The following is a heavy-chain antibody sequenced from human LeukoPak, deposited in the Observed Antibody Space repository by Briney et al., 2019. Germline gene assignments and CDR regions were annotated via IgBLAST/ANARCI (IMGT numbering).Heavy chain of an antibody. V-gene: IGHV3-66*01. J-gene: IGHJ4*02. CDR2: IYSGGST. D-gene: IGHD1-26*01. CDR3: ARWSGSYGYFDY. Sequence: GGSLRLSCAASGFTVSSNYMSWVRQAPGKGLEWVSVIYSGGSTYYADSVKGRFTISRDNSKNTLYLQMNSLRAEDTAVFYCARWSGSYGYFDYWGQGTLVTVSS. CDR1: GFTVSSNY.